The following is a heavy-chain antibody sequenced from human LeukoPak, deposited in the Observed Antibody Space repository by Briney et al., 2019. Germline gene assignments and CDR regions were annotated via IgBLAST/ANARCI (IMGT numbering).Heavy chain of an antibody. CDR3: ARAATISSTTVTYFDY. CDR2: IYTSGST. D-gene: IGHD4-11*01. Sequence: PSETLSLTCTVSGGSISSYYWSWIRQPAGKGLEWIGRIYTSGSTNYNPSLKSRVTMSVDTSKNQFSLKLSSVTAADTAVYYCARAATISSTTVTYFDYWGQGTLVTVSS. CDR1: GGSISSYY. J-gene: IGHJ4*02. V-gene: IGHV4-4*07.